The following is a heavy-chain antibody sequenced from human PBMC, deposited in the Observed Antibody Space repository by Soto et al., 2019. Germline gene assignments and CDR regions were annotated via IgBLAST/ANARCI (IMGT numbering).Heavy chain of an antibody. D-gene: IGHD3-3*01. CDR3: ARVSPYYDFWSGYLDY. J-gene: IGHJ4*02. CDR2: ISAYNGNT. Sequence: ASVKVSCKASGYTFTSYGISWVRQAPGQGLEWMGWISAYNGNTNYAQKLQGRVTMTTDTSTSTAYMELRSLRSDDTAVYYCARVSPYYDFWSGYLDYWGQGTLVTVS. V-gene: IGHV1-18*01. CDR1: GYTFTSYG.